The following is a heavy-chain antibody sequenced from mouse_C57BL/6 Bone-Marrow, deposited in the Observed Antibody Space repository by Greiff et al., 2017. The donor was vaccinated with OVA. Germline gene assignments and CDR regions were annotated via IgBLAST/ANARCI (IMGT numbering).Heavy chain of an antibody. V-gene: IGHV1-81*01. CDR3: ASTLITTVVATDWYFDV. CDR1: GYTFTSYG. Sequence: VQLQQSGAELARPGASVKLSCKASGYTFTSYGISWVKQRTGQGLEWIGEIYPRSGNTYYNEKFKGKATLTADKSSSTAYMELRSLTSEDSAVYFCASTLITTVVATDWYFDVWGTGTTVTVSS. J-gene: IGHJ1*03. D-gene: IGHD1-1*01. CDR2: IYPRSGNT.